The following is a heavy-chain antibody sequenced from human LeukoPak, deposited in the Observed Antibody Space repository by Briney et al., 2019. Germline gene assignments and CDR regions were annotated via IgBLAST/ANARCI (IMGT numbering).Heavy chain of an antibody. CDR3: AXXVXYGXGSYLLYYFDY. V-gene: IGHV3-72*01. CDR1: GFTFSDHY. J-gene: IGHJ4*02. CDR2: TRNKANSYTT. D-gene: IGHD3-10*01. Sequence: PGGSLRLSCAASGFTFSDHYMDWVRQAPGKGLEWVGRTRNKANSYTTEYAASVKGRFTISRDDSKNSLYLQMNSLKTEDTAVYYCAXXVXYGXGSYLLYYFDYWGQGTLVTVSS.